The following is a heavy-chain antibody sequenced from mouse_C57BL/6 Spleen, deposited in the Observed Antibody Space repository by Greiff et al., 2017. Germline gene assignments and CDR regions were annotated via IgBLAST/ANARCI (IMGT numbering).Heavy chain of an antibody. J-gene: IGHJ2*01. Sequence: VQLQQPGAELVMPGASVKLSCKASGYTFTSYWMHWVKQRPGQGLEWIGEIDPSDSYTKYNQMFKGKSTLTVDKASSTAYMQLSSLTSEDSAVYYCARLGIPYYFDYWGQGTTLTVSS. V-gene: IGHV1-69*01. CDR1: GYTFTSYW. CDR2: IDPSDSYT. D-gene: IGHD2-14*01. CDR3: ARLGIPYYFDY.